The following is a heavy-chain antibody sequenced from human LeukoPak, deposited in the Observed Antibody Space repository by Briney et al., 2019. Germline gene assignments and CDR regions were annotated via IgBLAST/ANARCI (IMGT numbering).Heavy chain of an antibody. Sequence: ASVKVSCKASGYTFTGYNMHWVRQGPGQGLEWMGWINPNSGGTNYAQKFQGRVTMTRDTSISTAYMELSRLRSDDTAVYYCARDLQVVPYEHVYFDYWGQGTLVSVSS. D-gene: IGHD2-2*01. V-gene: IGHV1-2*02. J-gene: IGHJ4*02. CDR2: INPNSGGT. CDR1: GYTFTGYN. CDR3: ARDLQVVPYEHVYFDY.